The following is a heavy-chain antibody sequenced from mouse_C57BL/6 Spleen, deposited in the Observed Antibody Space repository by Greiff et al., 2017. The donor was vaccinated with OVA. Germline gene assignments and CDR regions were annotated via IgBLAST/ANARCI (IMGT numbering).Heavy chain of an antibody. Sequence: EVKLMESGAELVKPGASVKLSCTASGFNIKDYYMHWVKQRTEQGLEWIGRIDPEDGETKYAPKFQGKATITADTSSNTAYLQLSSLTSEDTAVYYCAPSYYGSSYVFDYWGQGTTLTVSS. CDR1: GFNIKDYY. CDR3: APSYYGSSYVFDY. CDR2: IDPEDGET. V-gene: IGHV14-2*01. D-gene: IGHD1-1*01. J-gene: IGHJ2*01.